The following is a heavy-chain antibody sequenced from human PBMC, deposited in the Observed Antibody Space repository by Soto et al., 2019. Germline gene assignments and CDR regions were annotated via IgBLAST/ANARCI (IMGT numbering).Heavy chain of an antibody. D-gene: IGHD2-15*01. V-gene: IGHV4-59*08. CDR1: GGSISSYY. J-gene: IGHJ5*02. CDR3: ARGTPSPLIVRSSRGPWFDP. CDR2: MYYGGGT. Sequence: PSETLSLTCTVSGGSISSYYWSWIRQPPGKGLEWIGYMYYGGGTNYNPSLKSRVTISVDTSKMQVSLKLSSVTAADTAVYFCARGTPSPLIVRSSRGPWFDPWGQGTLVTVSS.